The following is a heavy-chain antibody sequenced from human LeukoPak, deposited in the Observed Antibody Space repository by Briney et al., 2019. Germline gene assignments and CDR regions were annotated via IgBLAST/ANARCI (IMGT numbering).Heavy chain of an antibody. V-gene: IGHV4-59*08. Sequence: SETLSLTCTVSGVSISTYYWTWIRQPPGKGLEWIGNIDYSGNTKYNPSLKSRVTISVDTSKNQFSLKLSSVTAADTAVYYCARLGSMVRAYYFDYWGQGTLVTVSS. J-gene: IGHJ4*02. CDR1: GVSISTYY. D-gene: IGHD3-10*01. CDR2: IDYSGNT. CDR3: ARLGSMVRAYYFDY.